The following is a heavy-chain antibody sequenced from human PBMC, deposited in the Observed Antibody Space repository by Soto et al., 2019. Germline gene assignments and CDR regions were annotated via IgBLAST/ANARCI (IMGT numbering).Heavy chain of an antibody. J-gene: IGHJ4*02. D-gene: IGHD6-13*01. CDR3: ARDLWIAAAGTTGYFDY. V-gene: IGHV3-30-3*01. CDR1: GFTFSTYA. CDR2: ISYDGGDK. Sequence: GGSLRLSCAASGFTFSTYAIHWVRQAPGKGLEWVAVISYDGGDKYYADSVKGRFTVSRDNTKNKLYLQMNGLRGEDTAVYYCARDLWIAAAGTTGYFDYWGQGTLVTAPQ.